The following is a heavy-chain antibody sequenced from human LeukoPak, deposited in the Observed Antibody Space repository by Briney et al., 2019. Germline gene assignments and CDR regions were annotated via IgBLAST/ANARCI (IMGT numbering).Heavy chain of an antibody. CDR3: ARTGTGYYYDSSGYYYDY. D-gene: IGHD3-22*01. CDR2: IIPIFGTA. J-gene: IGHJ4*02. CDR1: GGTFSSYA. Sequence: SVKVSCKASGGTFSSYAISWVRQAPGQGLEWMGGIIPIFGTANYAQKFQGRVTITADKSTSTAYMELSSLRSDDTAVYYCARTGTGYYYDSSGYYYDYWGQGTLVTVSS. V-gene: IGHV1-69*06.